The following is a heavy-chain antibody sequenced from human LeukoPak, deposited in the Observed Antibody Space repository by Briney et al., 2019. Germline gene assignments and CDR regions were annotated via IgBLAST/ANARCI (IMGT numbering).Heavy chain of an antibody. J-gene: IGHJ6*03. CDR3: ARAAAARPDMAYLYYYYYMDV. D-gene: IGHD6-6*01. V-gene: IGHV1-69*05. CDR1: GGTFSSYA. Sequence: SVKVSCKASGGTFSSYAISWVRQAPGQGLEWMGGIIPIFGTANYAQKFQGRVTITTDESTSTAYMELSSLRSEDTAVYYCARAAAARPDMAYLYYYYYMDVWGKGTTVTVSS. CDR2: IIPIFGTA.